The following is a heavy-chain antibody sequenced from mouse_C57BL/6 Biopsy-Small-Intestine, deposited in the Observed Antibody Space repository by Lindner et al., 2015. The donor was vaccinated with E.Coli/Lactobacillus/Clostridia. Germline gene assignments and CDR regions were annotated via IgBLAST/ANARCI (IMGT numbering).Heavy chain of an antibody. D-gene: IGHD1-2*01. Sequence: VQLQESGPELVKPGASVKISCKASGYAFSSSWMNWVKQRPGKGLEWIGRIYPGDGDTNYNGKFKGKATLTADKSSSTAYMQLSSLTSEDSAVYFCARSPPSTAFGYWGQGTTLTVSS. CDR1: GYAFSSSW. J-gene: IGHJ2*01. V-gene: IGHV1-82*01. CDR2: IYPGDGDT. CDR3: ARSPPSTAFGY.